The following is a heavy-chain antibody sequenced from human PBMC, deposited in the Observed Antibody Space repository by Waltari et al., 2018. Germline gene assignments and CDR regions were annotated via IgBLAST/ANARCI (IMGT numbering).Heavy chain of an antibody. D-gene: IGHD1-1*01. CDR1: SGSISIPDYF. Sequence: QVQLQESGPGLVKPSQTLTLTCTVSSGSISIPDYFWSWIRQAPGKGLEWIGSVSYRGITYYHPSLESRVTMSVDTSKNQFSLNLNSMTAADAAVYYCARTTFVRYFDYWGQGTLVTVSS. CDR2: VSYRGIT. V-gene: IGHV4-30-4*01. CDR3: ARTTFVRYFDY. J-gene: IGHJ4*02.